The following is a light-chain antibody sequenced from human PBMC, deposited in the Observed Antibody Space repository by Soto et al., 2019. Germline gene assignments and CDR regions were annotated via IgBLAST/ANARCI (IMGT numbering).Light chain of an antibody. CDR3: QQYINWLT. CDR1: QSVSSN. Sequence: EIVMTQSPATLSVSPGERATLSCRASQSVSSNLAWYQQKPGQAPRLLIYGASTRATGIPARFSGSGSGTEFTLTISSLQSEDFAVYYCQQYINWLTFGGGTKVDIK. CDR2: GAS. J-gene: IGKJ4*01. V-gene: IGKV3-15*01.